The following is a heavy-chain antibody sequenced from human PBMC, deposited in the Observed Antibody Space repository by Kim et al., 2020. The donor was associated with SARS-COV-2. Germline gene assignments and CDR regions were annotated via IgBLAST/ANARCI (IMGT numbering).Heavy chain of an antibody. CDR2: IIPIFGTA. J-gene: IGHJ6*02. CDR1: GGTFSSYA. D-gene: IGHD4-17*01. CDR3: ARTTVTYPRYCYYGMDG. Sequence: SVKVSCKASGGTFSSYAISWVRQAPGQGLEWMGGIIPIFGTANYAQKFQGRVTITADETTSTAYMELSSLRSEDTAVYYCARTTVTYPRYCYYGMDGWGQGTTVTVSS. V-gene: IGHV1-69*13.